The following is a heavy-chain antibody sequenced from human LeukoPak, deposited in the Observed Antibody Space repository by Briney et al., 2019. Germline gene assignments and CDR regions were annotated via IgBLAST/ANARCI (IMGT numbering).Heavy chain of an antibody. Sequence: ASVKVSCKASGYTFTDYYMHWVQQAPGKGLEWMGRVDPEDGETIYAEKFQGRVTITADTSTDTAYMELSSLRSEDTAVYYCATFLSIAIDYWGQGTLVTVSS. CDR3: ATFLSIAIDY. CDR2: VDPEDGET. D-gene: IGHD6-6*01. CDR1: GYTFTDYY. J-gene: IGHJ4*02. V-gene: IGHV1-69-2*01.